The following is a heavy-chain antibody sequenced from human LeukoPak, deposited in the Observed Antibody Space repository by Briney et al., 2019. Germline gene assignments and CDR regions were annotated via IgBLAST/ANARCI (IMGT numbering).Heavy chain of an antibody. D-gene: IGHD3-22*01. Sequence: GGSLRLSCAASGFTFSSYGMHWVRQAPGKGLEWVSSISSSSSYIYYADSVKGRFTISRDNAKNSLYLQMNSLRAEDTAVYYCARDNNYDFDYWGQGTLVTVSS. CDR3: ARDNNYDFDY. V-gene: IGHV3-21*01. J-gene: IGHJ4*02. CDR2: ISSSSSYI. CDR1: GFTFSSYG.